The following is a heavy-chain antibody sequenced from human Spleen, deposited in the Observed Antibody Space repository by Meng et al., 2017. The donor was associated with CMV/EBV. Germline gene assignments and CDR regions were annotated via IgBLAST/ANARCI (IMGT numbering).Heavy chain of an antibody. CDR2: ISSSSTI. J-gene: IGHJ6*02. D-gene: IGHD3-3*01. Sequence: GESLKISCAASGFTFSDCYMNWVRQAPGKGLEWVSSISSSSTIYYADSVKGRFTISRDNAKNSLYLQMNSLRAGDTAVYYCSKILRDALRFLEGFPDSPSTEEVGMGVWGQGTTVTVSS. CDR3: SKILRDALRFLEGFPDSPSTEEVGMGV. V-gene: IGHV3-69-1*01. CDR1: GFTFSDCY.